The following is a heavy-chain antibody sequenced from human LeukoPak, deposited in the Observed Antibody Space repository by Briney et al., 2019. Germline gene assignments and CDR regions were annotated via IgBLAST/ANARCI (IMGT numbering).Heavy chain of an antibody. CDR3: ARLPQWLGTDGY. CDR1: GGSISSYY. Sequence: SETLSLTCTVSGGSISSYYWSWIRQPPGKGLEWIGYIYYSGSTNYNPSLKSRVTISVDRSKNQFSLKLSSVTAADTAVYYCARLPQWLGTDGYWGQGTLVTVSS. CDR2: IYYSGST. D-gene: IGHD6-19*01. J-gene: IGHJ4*02. V-gene: IGHV4-59*01.